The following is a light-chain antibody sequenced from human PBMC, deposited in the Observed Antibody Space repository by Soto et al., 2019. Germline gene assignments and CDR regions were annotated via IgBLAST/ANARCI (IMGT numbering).Light chain of an antibody. CDR1: QGISTY. Sequence: DIQMTQSPSSLSASVGDRVTVSCRASQGISTYLNWYQQKPGKAPKLLISAASSLQTGVPSRFSGGGSGTDFTLTISSLQPEDFATYSCQQSYSLPLTFGGGTKVDIK. CDR2: AAS. J-gene: IGKJ4*01. CDR3: QQSYSLPLT. V-gene: IGKV1-39*01.